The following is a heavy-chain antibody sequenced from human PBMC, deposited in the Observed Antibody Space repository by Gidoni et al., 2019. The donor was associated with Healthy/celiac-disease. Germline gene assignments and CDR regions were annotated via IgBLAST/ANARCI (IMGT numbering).Heavy chain of an antibody. CDR1: GFTFSSYG. CDR3: ASGGGYYDSSGYFDY. D-gene: IGHD3-22*01. CDR2: IWYDGSNK. Sequence: QVQLVESGGGVVQPGRSLRLSCAASGFTFSSYGMHWVRQAPGKGLEWVAVIWYDGSNKYYADSVKGRLTISRDNSKNTLYLQMNSLRAEDTAVYYCASGGGYYDSSGYFDYWGQGTLVTVSS. J-gene: IGHJ4*02. V-gene: IGHV3-33*01.